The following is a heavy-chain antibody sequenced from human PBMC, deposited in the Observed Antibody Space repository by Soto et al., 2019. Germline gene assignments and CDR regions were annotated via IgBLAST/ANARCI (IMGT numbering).Heavy chain of an antibody. CDR1: GYTFTSYG. J-gene: IGHJ4*02. CDR3: ATSYSGSYGYFDY. CDR2: FDPEDGET. D-gene: IGHD1-26*01. V-gene: IGHV1-24*01. Sequence: ASVKVSCKASGYTFTSYGISWVRQAPGQGLEWMGGFDPEDGETIYAQKFQGRVTMTEDTSTDTAYMELSSLRSEDTAVYYCATSYSGSYGYFDYWGQGTLVTVSS.